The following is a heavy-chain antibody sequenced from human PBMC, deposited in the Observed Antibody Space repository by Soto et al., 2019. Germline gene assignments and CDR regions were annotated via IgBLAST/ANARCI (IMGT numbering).Heavy chain of an antibody. Sequence: SETLSLTCTVSGGSISSGEYYWSWIRQPPGEGLEWIGNIYYSGTTYNNPSLKSRVTISVDTSNNQFSLKLSSVTAADTAVYYCARDGGFCTNGVCPVYYYYGMDVWCQGTTVTVSS. V-gene: IGHV4-30-4*01. CDR1: GGSISSGEYY. CDR3: ARDGGFCTNGVCPVYYYYGMDV. J-gene: IGHJ6*02. D-gene: IGHD2-8*01. CDR2: IYYSGTT.